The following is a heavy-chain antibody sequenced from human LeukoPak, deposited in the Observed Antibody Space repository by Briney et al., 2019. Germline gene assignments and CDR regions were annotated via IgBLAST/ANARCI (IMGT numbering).Heavy chain of an antibody. CDR2: ISSSGSTI. J-gene: IGHJ6*03. D-gene: IGHD6-13*01. V-gene: IGHV3-48*03. CDR3: ARYSSSWGPVYYYYYMDV. CDR1: GFTFSSYE. Sequence: QPGGSLRLSCAASGFTFSSYEMNWVRQAPGKGLEWVSYISSSGSTIYYADSVKGRFTISRDNAKNSLYLQMNSLRAEDTAVYYCARYSSSWGPVYYYYYMDVWGKGTTVTISS.